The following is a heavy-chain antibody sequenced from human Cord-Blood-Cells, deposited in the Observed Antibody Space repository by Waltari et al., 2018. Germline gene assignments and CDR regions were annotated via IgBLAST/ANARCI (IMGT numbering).Heavy chain of an antibody. CDR2: INHSGST. Sequence: QVQLQQWGAGLLKPSETLSLTCAVYGGSFSGYYWSWIRQPPGKGLEWIGEINHSGSTNYNPSLKSRVTISVDTSKNQFSLKLSSVTAADTAVYYCASAIRESCCEDAFDIWGQGTMVTVSS. CDR3: ASAIRESCCEDAFDI. CDR1: GGSFSGYY. J-gene: IGHJ3*02. V-gene: IGHV4-34*01. D-gene: IGHD2-21*01.